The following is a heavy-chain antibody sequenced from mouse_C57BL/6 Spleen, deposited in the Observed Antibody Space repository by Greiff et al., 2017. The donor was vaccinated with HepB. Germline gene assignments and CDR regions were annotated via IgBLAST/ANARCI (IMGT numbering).Heavy chain of an antibody. D-gene: IGHD1-1*01. CDR2: IDPANGNT. CDR3: ARIPNYGSSYAWFAY. Sequence: EVQLQQSVAELVRPGASVKLSCTASGFNIKNTYMHWVKQRPEQGLEWIGRIDPANGNTKYAPKFQGKATITADTSSNTAYLQLSSLTSEDTAIYYGARIPNYGSSYAWFAYWGQGTLVTVSA. CDR1: GFNIKNTY. J-gene: IGHJ3*01. V-gene: IGHV14-3*01.